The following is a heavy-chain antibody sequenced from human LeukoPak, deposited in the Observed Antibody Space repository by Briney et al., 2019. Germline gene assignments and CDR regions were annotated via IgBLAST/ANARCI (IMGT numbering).Heavy chain of an antibody. J-gene: IGHJ3*02. CDR1: GGTFSSYA. Sequence: RASVKVSCKASGGTFSSYAISWVRQAPGQGLEWMGGIIPIFGTANYAQKFQGRVTITADESTSTAYMELSSLRSEDTAVYYCARDPRTWLAFDIWGQGTMVTVSS. V-gene: IGHV1-69*13. CDR3: ARDPRTWLAFDI. CDR2: IIPIFGTA. D-gene: IGHD1-14*01.